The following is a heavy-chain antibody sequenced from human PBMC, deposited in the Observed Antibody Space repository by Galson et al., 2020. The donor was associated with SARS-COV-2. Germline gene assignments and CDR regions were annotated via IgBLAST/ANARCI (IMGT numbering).Heavy chain of an antibody. CDR3: ARVDMTTVTSRWYFDL. V-gene: IGHV4-30-4*01. CDR1: GGSISRAEYY. D-gene: IGHD4-17*01. Sequence: SETLSLTCTVSGGSISRAEYYWSWIRQPPGKGLEWIGYIYYSGRSHSNPSLQSRVTLSVDTAKNHFSLKVNSVTAADTAVYYCARVDMTTVTSRWYFDLWGRGTLVTVSS. J-gene: IGHJ2*01. CDR2: IYYSGRS.